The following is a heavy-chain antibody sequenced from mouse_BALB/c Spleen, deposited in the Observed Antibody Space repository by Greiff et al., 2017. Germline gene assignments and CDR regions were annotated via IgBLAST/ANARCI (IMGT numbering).Heavy chain of an antibody. Sequence: EVKLVESGPGLVKPSQSLSLTCSVTGYSITSGYYWNWIRQFPGNKLEWMGYISYDGSNNYNPSLKNRISITRDTSKNQFFLKLNSVTTEDTATYYCAREGAIDGNLGYWGQGTTLTVSS. D-gene: IGHD2-3*01. J-gene: IGHJ2*01. V-gene: IGHV3-6*02. CDR3: AREGAIDGNLGY. CDR1: GYSITSGYY. CDR2: ISYDGSN.